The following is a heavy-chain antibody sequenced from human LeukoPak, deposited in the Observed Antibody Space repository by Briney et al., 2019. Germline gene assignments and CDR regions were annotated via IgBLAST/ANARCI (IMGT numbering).Heavy chain of an antibody. CDR1: GFTPSNHG. D-gene: IGHD6-19*01. CDR3: VRDTKWLVTYYYMDL. CDR2: IRYNGNNE. Sequence: GRSLRLSCAASGFTPSNHGMHWVRQAPGKGLEWVAFIRYNGNNEYYAGSVKGRFTVSRDNSQNTLFLQMYSLRGEDTGLYYCVRDTKWLVTYYYMDLWGRGTTVTVSS. J-gene: IGHJ6*03. V-gene: IGHV3-30*02.